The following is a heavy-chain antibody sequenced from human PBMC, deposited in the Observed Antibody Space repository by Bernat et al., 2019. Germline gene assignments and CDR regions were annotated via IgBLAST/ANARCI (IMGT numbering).Heavy chain of an antibody. J-gene: IGHJ4*02. CDR3: ARARYYYDSSGYYSNLFDY. D-gene: IGHD3-22*01. V-gene: IGHV3-66*01. CDR2: IYSGGST. Sequence: EVQLVESGGGLVQPGGSLRLSCAASGFTVSSNYMSWVRQAPGKGLEWVSVIYSGGSTYYADSVKGRFTISRDNSKNTLYLQMNSLRAEDMAVYYCARARYYYDSSGYYSNLFDYWGQGTLVTVSS. CDR1: GFTVSSNY.